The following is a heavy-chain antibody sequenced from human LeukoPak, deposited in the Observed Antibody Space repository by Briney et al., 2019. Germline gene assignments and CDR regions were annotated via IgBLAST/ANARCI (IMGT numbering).Heavy chain of an antibody. CDR3: ARGSKLYCSSTSCYQGDAFDI. V-gene: IGHV4-4*07. J-gene: IGHJ3*02. CDR2: IYTSGST. D-gene: IGHD2-2*01. Sequence: SETLSLTCTVSGGSISSYYWSWIRQPAGKGLEWIGRIYTSGSTNYNPSLKSRVTMSVDTSKNQFSLKLSSVTAAGTAVYSCARGSKLYCSSTSCYQGDAFDIWGQGTMVTVSS. CDR1: GGSISSYY.